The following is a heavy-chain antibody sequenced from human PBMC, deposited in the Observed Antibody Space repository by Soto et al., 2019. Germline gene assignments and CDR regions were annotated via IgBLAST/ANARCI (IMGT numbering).Heavy chain of an antibody. CDR3: ARLLTVAGTEGYYFDY. Sequence: SETLSLTCTVSGGSISSSSYYWGWIRQPPGKGLEWIGSIYYSGSTYYNPSLKSRVTISVDTSKNQFSLKLSSETAADTAVYYCARLLTVAGTEGYYFDYWGQGTLVTVSS. D-gene: IGHD6-19*01. V-gene: IGHV4-39*01. J-gene: IGHJ4*02. CDR2: IYYSGST. CDR1: GGSISSSSYY.